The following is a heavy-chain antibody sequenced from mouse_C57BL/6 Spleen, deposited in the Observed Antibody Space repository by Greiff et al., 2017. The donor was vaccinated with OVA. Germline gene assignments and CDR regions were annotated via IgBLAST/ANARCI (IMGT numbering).Heavy chain of an antibody. D-gene: IGHD6-1*01. V-gene: IGHV7-3*01. Sequence: EVQLQESGGGLVQPGGSLSLSCAASGFTFTDYYMSWVRQPPGKALEWLGFIRNKANGYTTEYSASVKGRFTISRDNSQSILYLQMNALRAEDSATYYCARNLYYYAMDYWGQGTSVTVSS. J-gene: IGHJ4*01. CDR1: GFTFTDYY. CDR2: IRNKANGYTT. CDR3: ARNLYYYAMDY.